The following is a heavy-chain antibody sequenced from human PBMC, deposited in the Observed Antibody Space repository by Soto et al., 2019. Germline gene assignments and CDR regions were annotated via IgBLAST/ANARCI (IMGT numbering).Heavy chain of an antibody. CDR1: GFTFSSYG. J-gene: IGHJ6*02. V-gene: IGHV3-30*18. CDR2: ISYDGSNK. CDR3: AKAGGATGTTYYYGMDV. Sequence: QVQLVESGGGVVQPGRSLRLSCAASGFTFSSYGMHWVRQAPGKGLEWVAVISYDGSNKYYADSVKGRFTISRDNSKNTLYLQMNSLRAEATAVYYCAKAGGATGTTYYYGMDVWGQGTTVTVSS. D-gene: IGHD1-1*01.